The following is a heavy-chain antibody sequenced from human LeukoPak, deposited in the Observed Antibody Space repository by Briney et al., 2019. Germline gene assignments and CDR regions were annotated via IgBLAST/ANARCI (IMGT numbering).Heavy chain of an antibody. CDR3: ARAPYYYGSGRYY. D-gene: IGHD3-10*01. CDR1: GGSISSSNW. J-gene: IGHJ4*02. Sequence: PSGTLSLTCAVSGGSISSSNWWSWVRQPPGKGLEWIGEIYHSGSTNYNPSLKSRVTISVDKSKNQFSLKLSSVTAADTAVYYCARAPYYYGSGRYYWGQGTLVTVSS. V-gene: IGHV4-4*02. CDR2: IYHSGST.